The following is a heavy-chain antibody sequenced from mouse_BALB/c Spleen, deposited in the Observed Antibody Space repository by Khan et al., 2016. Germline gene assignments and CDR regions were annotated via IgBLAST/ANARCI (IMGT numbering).Heavy chain of an antibody. CDR3: ARLIYYYGSRFAY. CDR1: GYSITSDYA. J-gene: IGHJ3*01. CDR2: ISYSGST. V-gene: IGHV3-2*02. D-gene: IGHD1-1*01. Sequence: EVQLQESGPGLVKPSQSLSLTCTVTGYSITSDYAWNWIRQSPGNKLEWMGYISYSGSTSYNPSLKSRISITRDPSKHQFFLQLNSVTTEDTATXYCARLIYYYGSRFAYWGQGTLVTVSA.